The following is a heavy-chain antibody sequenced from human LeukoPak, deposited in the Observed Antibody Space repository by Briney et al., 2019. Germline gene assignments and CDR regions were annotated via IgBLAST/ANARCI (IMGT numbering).Heavy chain of an antibody. CDR1: GFIFNNFA. Sequence: GRSLRLSCAASGFIFNNFAMTWVRRAPGKGLEWVSSINGTSRETWHADFVKGRFTISRDNSRNTLYLQMNSLRADDTAIYYCAKDYGPDIVGTIGDYWGQGALVTVSS. CDR2: INGTSRET. CDR3: AKDYGPDIVGTIGDY. D-gene: IGHD5-12*01. V-gene: IGHV3-23*01. J-gene: IGHJ4*02.